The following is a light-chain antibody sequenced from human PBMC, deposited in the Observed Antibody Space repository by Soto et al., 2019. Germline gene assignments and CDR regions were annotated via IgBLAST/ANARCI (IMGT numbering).Light chain of an antibody. V-gene: IGLV2-14*01. J-gene: IGLJ3*02. CDR1: SSDIGGYKY. CDR3: TSYSRYSVLV. CDR2: EVS. Sequence: QSALAQPASVSGSPGQSITISCTGTSSDIGGYKYVSWYQQHPGKAPKLIIFEVSNRPSGVSDRFSGSNSGNTASLTISGLQAEDEADYYCTSYSRYSVLVFGGGTKVTV.